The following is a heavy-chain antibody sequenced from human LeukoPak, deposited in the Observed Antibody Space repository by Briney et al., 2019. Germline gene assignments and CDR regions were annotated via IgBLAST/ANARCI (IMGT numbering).Heavy chain of an antibody. CDR3: EGTRQYYLCVTRYLLVVEPGMIEF. V-gene: IGHV1-18*01. J-gene: IGHJ6*04. CDR2: ISAYNGNT. Sequence: ASVKLSFKASGYTFTSYGISRVRHAPGPGLEWMGWISAYNGNTTYAQKLHGRVTMTTDTSTTTAYVKLRSPRSDDTAVYEGEGTRQYYLCVTRYLLVVEPGMIEFWGKGTTVTVSS. D-gene: IGHD2-15*01. CDR1: GYTFTSYG.